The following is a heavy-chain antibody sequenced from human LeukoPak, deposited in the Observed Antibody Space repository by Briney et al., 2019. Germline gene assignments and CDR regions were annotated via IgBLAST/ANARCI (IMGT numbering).Heavy chain of an antibody. D-gene: IGHD3-22*01. Sequence: ASVKVSCKASGYTFTSYGISWVRQAPGQGLEWMGWISAYNGNTNYAQKLQGRVTMTTDTSTSTAYMELRSLRSDDTAVYYCARDLREYYYDGSGYEEGYWGQGTLVTVSS. CDR1: GYTFTSYG. CDR3: ARDLREYYYDGSGYEEGY. V-gene: IGHV1-18*01. J-gene: IGHJ4*02. CDR2: ISAYNGNT.